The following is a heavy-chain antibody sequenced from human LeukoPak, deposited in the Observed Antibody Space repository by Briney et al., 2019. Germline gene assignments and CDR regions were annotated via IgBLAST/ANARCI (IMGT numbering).Heavy chain of an antibody. CDR2: ISWNSGSI. V-gene: IGHV3-9*01. Sequence: GGSLRLSCAASGFIFDDYAMHWVRQAPGKGLDWVSGISWNSGSIGYADSVKGRFTISRGNAKNSLYLQMNSLRAENTALSYCAKDGHWGKGTVVTVSP. CDR1: GFIFDDYA. J-gene: IGHJ4*02. CDR3: AKDGH.